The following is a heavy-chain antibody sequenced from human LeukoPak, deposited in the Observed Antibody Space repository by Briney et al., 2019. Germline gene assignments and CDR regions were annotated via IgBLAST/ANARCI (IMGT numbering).Heavy chain of an antibody. CDR2: IYYSGST. Sequence: SETLSLTCTVSGGSISRGGYHWRWIRQQPGKGLEWIGYIYYSGSTYYNPSLKSRVTISVDTSKNQFSLKLSSVTAADTAVYYCARTIRAPAHFDYWGQGTLVTVSS. J-gene: IGHJ4*02. CDR3: ARTIRAPAHFDY. V-gene: IGHV4-31*03. CDR1: GGSISRGGYH. D-gene: IGHD5-24*01.